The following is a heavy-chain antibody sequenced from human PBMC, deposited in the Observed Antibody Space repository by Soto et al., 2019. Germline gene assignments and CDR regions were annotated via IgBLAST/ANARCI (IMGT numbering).Heavy chain of an antibody. V-gene: IGHV1-69*06. CDR1: GGTYSSYA. CDR3: ARREVVPSYYYAMDV. D-gene: IGHD2-21*01. Sequence: SVKVSCKASGGTYSSYAISWVRQAPGQGLEWMGGIIPIFGTANYAQKFQGRVTITADKSTSTAYMELSSLRSEDTAVYYCARREVVPSYYYAMDVWGLGTTATVSS. J-gene: IGHJ6*02. CDR2: IIPIFGTA.